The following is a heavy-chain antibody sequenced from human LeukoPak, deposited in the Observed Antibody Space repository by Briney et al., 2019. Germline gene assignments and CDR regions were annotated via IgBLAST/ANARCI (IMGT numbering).Heavy chain of an antibody. CDR3: AKEGDSSSWYED. J-gene: IGHJ4*02. CDR2: ISGFGGAT. Sequence: GGSLRLSCAASGFTFNNYAMNWVLQAPGKGLEWVSGISGFGGATNYADSVKGRVTISRDNSKNTLYLQMNSLRAEDTAVYYRAKEGDSSSWYEDWGQGTLVIFSS. V-gene: IGHV3-23*01. CDR1: GFTFNNYA. D-gene: IGHD6-13*01.